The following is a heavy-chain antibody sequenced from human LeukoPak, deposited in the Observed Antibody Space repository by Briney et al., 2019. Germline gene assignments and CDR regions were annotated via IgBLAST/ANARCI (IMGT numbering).Heavy chain of an antibody. V-gene: IGHV1-2*02. CDR1: GYTFTGYY. CDR2: INPNSGGT. CDR3: ARGEGFGGSIDY. Sequence: ASVKVSCRASGYTFTGYYMHWVRQAPGQGLEWMGWINPNSGGTNYAQKFQGRVTMTRDTSISTAYMELSRLRSDDTAVYYCARGEGFGGSIDYWGQGTLVTVSS. J-gene: IGHJ4*02. D-gene: IGHD3-10*01.